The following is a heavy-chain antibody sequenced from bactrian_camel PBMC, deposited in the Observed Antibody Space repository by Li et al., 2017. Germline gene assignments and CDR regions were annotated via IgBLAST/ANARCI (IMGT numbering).Heavy chain of an antibody. CDR1: GFTFSEYY. V-gene: IGHV3S5*01. Sequence: QLVESGGGSVQTGGSLRLSCAASGFTFSEYYMSWVRQAPGKDLEWLASIYADGSRTDYRSSVKGRFTISRDNAKNTVDLLMNSLKPEDTARYYCAKGVFAHADGTGHRIRGQGTQVTVS. D-gene: IGHD3*01. CDR2: IYADGSRT. J-gene: IGHJ4*01.